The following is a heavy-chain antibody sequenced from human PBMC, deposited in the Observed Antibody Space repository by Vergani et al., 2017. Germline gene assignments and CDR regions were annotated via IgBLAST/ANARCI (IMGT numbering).Heavy chain of an antibody. J-gene: IGHJ4*02. Sequence: QVQLQESGPGLVKPSQTLSLTCTVSGGSISSGGYYWSWIRQHPGKGLEWIGYIYYSGSTYYNPSLKSRVTISVDTSKNQFSLKLSSVTAADTAVYYCARGAHSIVVVPTAMNYWGQGTLVTVSS. CDR3: ARGAHSIVVVPTAMNY. CDR1: GGSISSGGYY. CDR2: IYYSGST. D-gene: IGHD2-2*01. V-gene: IGHV4-31*03.